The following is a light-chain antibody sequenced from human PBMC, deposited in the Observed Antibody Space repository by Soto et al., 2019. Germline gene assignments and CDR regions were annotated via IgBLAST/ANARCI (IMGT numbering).Light chain of an antibody. CDR2: DAS. Sequence: DLEIPHPPSTLPSSVGDRVTITCRASQSCRNSLAWYQQKAGKAPTLLIYDASTLQSGVPSRFSGSGSGTEFSLTISSLQPEDFATYYCLCYITYPWTVGQGTKVDIK. CDR3: LCYITYPWT. V-gene: IGKV1-5*01. J-gene: IGKJ1*01. CDR1: QSCRNS.